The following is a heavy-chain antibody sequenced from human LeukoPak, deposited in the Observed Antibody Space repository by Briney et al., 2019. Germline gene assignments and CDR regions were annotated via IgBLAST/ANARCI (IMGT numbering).Heavy chain of an antibody. CDR1: EYTFTGYY. CDR3: ARVATIRAVAGTLYY. D-gene: IGHD6-19*01. J-gene: IGHJ4*02. V-gene: IGHV1-2*02. Sequence: ASVKVSCKASEYTFTGYYLHWVRQAPGQGLEWMGWINPHSGDTDYAQKFQGRVTMTRNTSISTAYMELSSLRSEDTAVYYCARVATIRAVAGTLYYWGQGTLVTVSS. CDR2: INPHSGDT.